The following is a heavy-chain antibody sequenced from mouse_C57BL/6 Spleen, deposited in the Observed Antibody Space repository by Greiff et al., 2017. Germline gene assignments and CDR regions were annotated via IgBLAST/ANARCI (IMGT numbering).Heavy chain of an antibody. D-gene: IGHD1-1*01. J-gene: IGHJ3*01. V-gene: IGHV1-72*01. CDR2: IDPNSGGT. CDR1: GYTFTSYW. Sequence: VKLQQPGAELVKPGASVKLSCKASGYTFTSYWMHWVKQRPGRGLEWIGRIDPNSGGTKYNEKFKSKATLTVDKPSSTAYMQLSSLTSEDSAVYDGASSVVAEYWFAYWGQGTLVNVSA. CDR3: ASSVVAEYWFAY.